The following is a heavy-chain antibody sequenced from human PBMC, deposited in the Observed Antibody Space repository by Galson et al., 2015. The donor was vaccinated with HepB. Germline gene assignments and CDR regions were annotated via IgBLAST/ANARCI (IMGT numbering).Heavy chain of an antibody. CDR3: ARDFQMSSISLDF. D-gene: IGHD5-24*01. CDR1: GYTFDSYD. CDR2: ISVYNGDT. V-gene: IGHV1-18*04. Sequence: SVTVSCKASGYTFDSYDITWVRQAPGQGLEWMGWISVYNGDTKYARRFQDRVTLTTDKTTSTAYTELRSLRSDDTGVYFCARDFQMSSISLDFWGQGTLVTVSS. J-gene: IGHJ4*02.